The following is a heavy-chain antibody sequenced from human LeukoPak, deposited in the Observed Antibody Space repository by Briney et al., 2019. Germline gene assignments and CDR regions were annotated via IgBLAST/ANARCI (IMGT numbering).Heavy chain of an antibody. CDR2: IWYDGSSK. J-gene: IGHJ3*02. Sequence: PGGSLRLSCAASGFIFSAYGMHGVRQAPGKGLEWLAVIWYDGSSKYYADSVKGRFTISRDNSKNTLYMQMNNLRVEDTAVYYCARDNRYTGNYLDAFDIWGQGTLVTVSS. CDR1: GFIFSAYG. V-gene: IGHV3-33*01. CDR3: ARDNRYTGNYLDAFDI. D-gene: IGHD3-16*02.